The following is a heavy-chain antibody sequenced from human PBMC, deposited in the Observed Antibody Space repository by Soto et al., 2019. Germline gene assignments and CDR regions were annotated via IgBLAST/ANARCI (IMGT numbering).Heavy chain of an antibody. D-gene: IGHD6-6*01. Sequence: ASVKVSCKASGYTFTGYYMHWVRQAPGQGLEWMGWINPNSGGTNYAQKFQGWVTMTRDTSISTAYMELSRLRSDDTAVYYCARVREYSSSLDDAFDIWGQGAMVTV. V-gene: IGHV1-2*04. J-gene: IGHJ3*02. CDR3: ARVREYSSSLDDAFDI. CDR1: GYTFTGYY. CDR2: INPNSGGT.